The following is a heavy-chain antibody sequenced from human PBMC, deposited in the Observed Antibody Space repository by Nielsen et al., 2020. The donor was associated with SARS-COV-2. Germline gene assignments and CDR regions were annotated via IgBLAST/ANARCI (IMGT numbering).Heavy chain of an antibody. V-gene: IGHV3-30-3*01. CDR3: ARDQVGSSAGYFDY. Sequence: GGSLRLSCAASGFTFSSYAMHWVRQAPGKGLEWVAVISYDGSNKYYADSVKGRFTISRDNSKNTLYLQMNSLRAEDTAVYYCARDQVGSSAGYFDYWGQGTLVTVS. J-gene: IGHJ4*02. CDR2: ISYDGSNK. CDR1: GFTFSSYA. D-gene: IGHD6-6*01.